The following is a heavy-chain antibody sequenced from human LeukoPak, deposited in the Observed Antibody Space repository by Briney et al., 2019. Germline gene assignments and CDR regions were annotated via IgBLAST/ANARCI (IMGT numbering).Heavy chain of an antibody. CDR3: GRERDYYESSGLDY. V-gene: IGHV3-48*04. CDR1: GFTFSSYN. J-gene: IGHJ4*02. D-gene: IGHD3-22*01. Sequence: PGGSLRLSCAASGFTFSSYNMNWVRQAPGKGLEWVAYISSSGTTIKYADSVKGRFTISRDNAKNSLYLQMNSLRAEDTAVYYCGRERDYYESSGLDYWGRGTLVTVSS. CDR2: ISSSGTTI.